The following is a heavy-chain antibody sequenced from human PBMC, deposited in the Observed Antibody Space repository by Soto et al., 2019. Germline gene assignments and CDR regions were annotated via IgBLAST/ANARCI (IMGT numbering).Heavy chain of an antibody. J-gene: IGHJ3*02. Sequence: QVQLVESGGGVVQPGRSLRLSCAASGFTFSSYGMHWVRQAPGKGLEWVAVISYDGSNKYYADSVKGRFTISRDNSKNTLYLQMNSLRAEDTAVYYCARNAESITMIVVVLDAFDIWGQGTMVTVSS. D-gene: IGHD3-22*01. V-gene: IGHV3-30*03. CDR2: ISYDGSNK. CDR1: GFTFSSYG. CDR3: ARNAESITMIVVVLDAFDI.